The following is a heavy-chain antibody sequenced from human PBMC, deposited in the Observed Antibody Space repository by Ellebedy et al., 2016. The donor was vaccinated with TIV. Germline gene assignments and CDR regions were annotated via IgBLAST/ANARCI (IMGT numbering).Heavy chain of an antibody. V-gene: IGHV3-48*02. CDR3: ARGPRFGESSFDY. CDR2: ISLSSSTI. CDR1: GFTFSSYS. D-gene: IGHD3-10*01. J-gene: IGHJ4*02. Sequence: GESLKIPCAAPGFTFSSYSMNWVRQAPGKGLEWVPHISLSSSTIFYADSVKGRFTISRDNAKNSLSLQMNSLRDEDTAVYYCARGPRFGESSFDYWGQGTLVTVSS.